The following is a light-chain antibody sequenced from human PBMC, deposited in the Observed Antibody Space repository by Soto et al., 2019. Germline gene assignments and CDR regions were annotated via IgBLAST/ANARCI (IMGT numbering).Light chain of an antibody. CDR3: QEYNSYWT. V-gene: IGKV1-5*03. Sequence: DIQMTQSPSTPSASVGDRVTITCRASQSISNWLAWYQQKPGKAPKLLIYKASSLESGVPSRFSGSGSGTEFTLTISSLQPDDLGTYYCQEYNSYWTFGQGTKVDIK. CDR1: QSISNW. J-gene: IGKJ1*01. CDR2: KAS.